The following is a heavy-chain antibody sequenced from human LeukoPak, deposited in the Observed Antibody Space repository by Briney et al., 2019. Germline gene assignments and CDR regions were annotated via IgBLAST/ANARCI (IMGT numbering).Heavy chain of an antibody. CDR1: GFTFSNYV. J-gene: IGHJ5*02. Sequence: PGGSLRLSCAASGFTFSNYVMSWVRQAPGKGLESVSCINTSGGSACYADSVKGRFTISRDNSKNTLYLQMHSLRVKDTAVYYCAALVRGPRSFDPWGQGTLLTVSS. V-gene: IGHV3-23*01. CDR3: AALVRGPRSFDP. CDR2: INTSGGSA. D-gene: IGHD3-10*02.